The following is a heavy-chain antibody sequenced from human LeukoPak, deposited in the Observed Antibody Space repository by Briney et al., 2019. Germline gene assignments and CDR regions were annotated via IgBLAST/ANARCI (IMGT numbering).Heavy chain of an antibody. CDR1: GGSISSXX. D-gene: IGHD3-10*01. Sequence: TXSGGSISSXXXXWIRQPAGKXXXXXGRIYTSGSTNYNPSLKSRVTMSVDTSKNQFSLKLSSVTAADTAVYYCARERRITMVRGAASSGYMDVWGKGTTVTVSS. J-gene: IGHJ6*03. CDR3: ARERRITMVRGAASSGYMDV. CDR2: IYTSGST. V-gene: IGHV4-4*07.